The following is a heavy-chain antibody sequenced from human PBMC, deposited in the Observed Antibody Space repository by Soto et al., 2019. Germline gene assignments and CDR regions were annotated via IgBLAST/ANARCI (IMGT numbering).Heavy chain of an antibody. D-gene: IGHD6-19*01. CDR1: GFTFSSYA. J-gene: IGHJ4*02. CDR3: AKDLKGYSSGRIDY. CDR2: ISGSGGST. Sequence: PGGSLRRACEGSGFTFSSYAMSWVRQAPGKGLEWVSAISGSGGSTYYADSVKGRFTISRDNSKNTLYLQMNSLRAEDTAVYYCAKDLKGYSSGRIDYWGQGTLVTVSS. V-gene: IGHV3-23*01.